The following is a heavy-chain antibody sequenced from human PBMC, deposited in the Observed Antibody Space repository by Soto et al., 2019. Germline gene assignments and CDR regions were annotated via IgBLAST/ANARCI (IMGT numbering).Heavy chain of an antibody. CDR3: ATCYYDSSGYCYYFDY. Sequence: ASVKVSCKVSGYTLTELSMHWVRQAPGKGLEWMGGFDPEDGETIYAQKFQGRVTMTEDTSTDTAYMELSSLRSEDTAVYYCATCYYDSSGYCYYFDYWGQGTLVTVSS. J-gene: IGHJ4*02. CDR2: FDPEDGET. V-gene: IGHV1-24*01. D-gene: IGHD3-22*01. CDR1: GYTLTELS.